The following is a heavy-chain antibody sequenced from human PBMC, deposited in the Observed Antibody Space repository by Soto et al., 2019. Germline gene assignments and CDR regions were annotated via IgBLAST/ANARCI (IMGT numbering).Heavy chain of an antibody. D-gene: IGHD3-22*01. J-gene: IGHJ4*02. Sequence: GSLRLSCAASGFTFSSYAMSWVRQAPGKGLEWVSGISGSGGSTYYADSVKGRFTIARDNSKNTLYLQMNSLRAEDTAVYYCAKGRYYYDSSGYYHYDYWGQGTLVTVSS. V-gene: IGHV3-23*01. CDR3: AKGRYYYDSSGYYHYDY. CDR2: ISGSGGST. CDR1: GFTFSSYA.